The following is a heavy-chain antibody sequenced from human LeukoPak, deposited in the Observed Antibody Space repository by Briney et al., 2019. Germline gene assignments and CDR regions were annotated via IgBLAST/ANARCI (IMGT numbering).Heavy chain of an antibody. Sequence: NPGGSLRLSCAASGFTFSKYAMSWVRQAPGKGLEWVSAISGSDGDSFYADSVKGRFTISRDNSKNTLSLQMNSLRAEDTAVYYCARDIRTMIAGRYFDLWGRGTLVTVSS. J-gene: IGHJ2*01. D-gene: IGHD3-22*01. V-gene: IGHV3-23*01. CDR3: ARDIRTMIAGRYFDL. CDR1: GFTFSKYA. CDR2: ISGSDGDS.